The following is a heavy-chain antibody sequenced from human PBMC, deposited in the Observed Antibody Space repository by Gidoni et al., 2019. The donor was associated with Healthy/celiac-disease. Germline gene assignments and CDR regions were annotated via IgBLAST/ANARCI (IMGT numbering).Heavy chain of an antibody. CDR3: ARDVGSGYCSGGSCFSPGY. CDR1: GFTFSSYG. V-gene: IGHV3-33*01. Sequence: QVQLVESGGGVVQPGRSLRLSCAASGFTFSSYGMPWVRQAPGKGLEWVAVIWYDGSNKYYADSVKGRFTISRDNSKNTLYLQMNSLRAEDTAVYYCARDVGSGYCSGGSCFSPGYWGQGTLVTVSS. J-gene: IGHJ4*02. D-gene: IGHD2-15*01. CDR2: IWYDGSNK.